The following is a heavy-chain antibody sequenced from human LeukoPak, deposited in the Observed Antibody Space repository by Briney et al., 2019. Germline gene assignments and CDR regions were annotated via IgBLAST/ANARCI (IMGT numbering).Heavy chain of an antibody. CDR2: ISGSGGST. Sequence: GGSLRLSCAASGFTVSSNYMSWVRQAPGKGLEWVSAISGSGGSTYYADSVKGRFTISRDNSKNTLYLQMNSLRAEDTAVYYCAKVPVSSDFWSGYYLDYYYYGMDVWGQGTTVTVSS. CDR1: GFTVSSNY. V-gene: IGHV3-23*01. J-gene: IGHJ6*02. CDR3: AKVPVSSDFWSGYYLDYYYYGMDV. D-gene: IGHD3-3*01.